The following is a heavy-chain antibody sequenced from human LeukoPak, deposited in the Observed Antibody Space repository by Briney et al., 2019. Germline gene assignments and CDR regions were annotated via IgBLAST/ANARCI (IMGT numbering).Heavy chain of an antibody. CDR2: ISFDGNDK. D-gene: IGHD4/OR15-4a*01. J-gene: IGHJ4*02. Sequence: GRSLRLSCVASGFTFSSYDIHWVRQAPGKALEWVAAISFDGNDKYYRDAVKGRFTISRDNARNKGFLDMPVLRNSVAYTYYCAIRPGPFGYWGQGTQVIVSS. CDR1: GFTFSSYD. CDR3: AIRPGPFGY. V-gene: IGHV3-30-3*01.